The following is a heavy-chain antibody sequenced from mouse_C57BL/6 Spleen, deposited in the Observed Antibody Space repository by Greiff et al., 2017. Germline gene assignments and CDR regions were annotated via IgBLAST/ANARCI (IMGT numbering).Heavy chain of an antibody. Sequence: EVKLMESGGGLVQPGGSMKLSCVASGFTFSNYWMNWVRQSPEKGLEWVAQIRLKSDNYATHYAESVKGRFTISRDDSKSSVYLQMNNLRAEDTGIYYCTAYGNYFYYFDYWGQGTTLTVSS. CDR1: GFTFSNYW. V-gene: IGHV6-3*01. CDR3: TAYGNYFYYFDY. CDR2: IRLKSDNYAT. D-gene: IGHD2-1*01. J-gene: IGHJ2*01.